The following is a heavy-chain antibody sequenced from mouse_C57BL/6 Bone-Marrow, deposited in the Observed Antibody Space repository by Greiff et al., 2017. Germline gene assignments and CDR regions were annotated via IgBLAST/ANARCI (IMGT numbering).Heavy chain of an antibody. CDR1: GYSITSDYA. D-gene: IGHD2-2*01. CDR3: AKDGNDPYYGLDN. J-gene: IGHJ4*01. V-gene: IGHV3-2*02. Sequence: DVQLQESGPGLVKPSQSLSLTCTVTGYSITSDYAWNWIRQFPGKKLEWMGYINSSGTTSYNPSLKSRISITRDSDKNQFFLQLNSINSEDTATYFCAKDGNDPYYGLDNWGQGTSVTVSA. CDR2: INSSGTT.